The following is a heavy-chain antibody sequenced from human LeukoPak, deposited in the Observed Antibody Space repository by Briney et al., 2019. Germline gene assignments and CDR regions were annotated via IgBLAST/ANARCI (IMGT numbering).Heavy chain of an antibody. CDR1: GFTFSDYY. D-gene: IGHD5-18*01. Sequence: PGGSLRLSCAASGFTFSDYYMSWIRQAPGKGLEWVSYIGSIGTIIYYADSVKGRFTISRDNAKSSLYLQMNSLRAEDTAVYYCARSLGLSYFDHWGQGTLVTVSS. J-gene: IGHJ4*02. V-gene: IGHV3-11*04. CDR2: IGSIGTII. CDR3: ARSLGLSYFDH.